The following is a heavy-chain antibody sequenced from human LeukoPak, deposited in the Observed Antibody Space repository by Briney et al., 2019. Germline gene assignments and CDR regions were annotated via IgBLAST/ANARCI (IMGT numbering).Heavy chain of an antibody. CDR1: GFTFSSYR. D-gene: IGHD6-19*01. J-gene: IGHJ4*02. V-gene: IGHV3-74*01. Sequence: AGSLTLYCAASGFTFSSYRMHWVRQVPGKGLVRVSRIDTDGTGTSHADSVKGRFTVSRDNAKNTLYLQMISLRAEDTAVYYCTRLGGSSGVDYWGQGTLVTVSS. CDR3: TRLGGSSGVDY. CDR2: IDTDGTGT.